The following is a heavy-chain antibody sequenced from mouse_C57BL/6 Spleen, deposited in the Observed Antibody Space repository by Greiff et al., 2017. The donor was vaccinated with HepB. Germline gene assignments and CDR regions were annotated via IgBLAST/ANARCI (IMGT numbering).Heavy chain of an antibody. CDR1: GYAFSSSW. Sequence: QVQLKQSGPELVKPGASVKISCKASGYAFSSSWMNWVKQRPGKGLEWIGRIYPGDGDTNYNGKFKGKATLTADKSSSTAYMQLSSLTSEDSAVYFCARWGENIYAMDYWGQGTSVTVSS. J-gene: IGHJ4*01. V-gene: IGHV1-82*01. CDR3: ARWGENIYAMDY. CDR2: IYPGDGDT.